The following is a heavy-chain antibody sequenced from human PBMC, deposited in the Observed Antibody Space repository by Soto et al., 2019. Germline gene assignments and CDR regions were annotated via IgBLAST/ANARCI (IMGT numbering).Heavy chain of an antibody. D-gene: IGHD1-1*01. V-gene: IGHV4-4*02. J-gene: IGHJ6*02. Sequence: SETLSLTCAVSGGSIDSHNWWTWVRQPPGKGLEWIGEVYHSGSTNYNPSLKSRVTISVDKSKNQFSLKLTSVTAADTAVYYCGRNIRMEPHYGMDLWGQGTTVTVSS. CDR2: VYHSGST. CDR3: GRNIRMEPHYGMDL. CDR1: GGSIDSHNW.